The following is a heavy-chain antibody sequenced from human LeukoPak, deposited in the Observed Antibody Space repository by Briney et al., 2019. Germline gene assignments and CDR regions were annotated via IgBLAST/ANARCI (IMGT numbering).Heavy chain of an antibody. Sequence: GGSLRLSCAASGFTFNNYAMSWVRQAPGKGLEWVSTVSGSGAIAYYTDSDKGRFTISRDNSKNTLYLQMSSLTAKDMAVYYCAKDRSIGTYYTFDSWGQGTLVTVSS. J-gene: IGHJ4*02. D-gene: IGHD1-26*01. CDR2: VSGSGAIA. CDR3: AKDRSIGTYYTFDS. CDR1: GFTFNNYA. V-gene: IGHV3-23*01.